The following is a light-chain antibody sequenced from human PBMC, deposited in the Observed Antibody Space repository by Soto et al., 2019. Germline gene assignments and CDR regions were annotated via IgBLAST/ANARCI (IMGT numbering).Light chain of an antibody. CDR3: SSYTTSSTVL. J-gene: IGLJ2*01. CDR2: EVT. Sequence: QSALTQPASVSGSPGQSITISCTGTSSDVGAYNYVSWYQLYPGKAPKLMIYEVTNRPSGVSNRFSASKSGNTASLTISGLQAEDEADYYCSSYTTSSTVLFGGGTKLTVL. V-gene: IGLV2-14*01. CDR1: SSDVGAYNY.